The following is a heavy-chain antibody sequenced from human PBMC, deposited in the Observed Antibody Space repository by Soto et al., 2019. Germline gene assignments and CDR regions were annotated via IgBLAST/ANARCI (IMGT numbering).Heavy chain of an antibody. CDR2: ISYDGSNK. V-gene: IGHV3-30-3*01. CDR3: ASPSTAVVGWLLAF. D-gene: IGHD3-22*01. CDR1: GFTFSSYA. J-gene: IGHJ4*02. Sequence: GGSLRLSCAASGFTFSSYAMHWVRQAPGKGLEWVAVISYDGSNKYYADSVKGRFTISRDNSKNTLYLQMNSLRAEDTAVYYCASPSTAVVGWLLAFWGQGTLVTVSS.